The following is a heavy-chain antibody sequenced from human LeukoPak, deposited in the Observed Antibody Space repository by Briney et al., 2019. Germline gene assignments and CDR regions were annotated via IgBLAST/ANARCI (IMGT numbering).Heavy chain of an antibody. Sequence: SETLSLTCTVSGGSISSFYWSWIRQPLGKGLEWIGYIYYTGSTNYNPSLKSRLTISVDVSKNQFSLKLGSVTATDTAVYYCASLSTVTQGYFDSWGQGTLVTVSS. CDR2: IYYTGST. CDR3: ASLSTVTQGYFDS. J-gene: IGHJ4*02. V-gene: IGHV4-59*08. CDR1: GGSISSFY. D-gene: IGHD4-17*01.